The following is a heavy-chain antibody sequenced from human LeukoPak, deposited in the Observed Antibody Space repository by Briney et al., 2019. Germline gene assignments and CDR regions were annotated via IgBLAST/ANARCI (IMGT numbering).Heavy chain of an antibody. Sequence: PSETLSLTCAVSGGSISSTHWWSWVRPPPGKGLEWIGEIFQSGRTNYNPSLKSRVTISVDKSRNQFSLKLSSVTAADTAVYYCARVPAFYYGDYWTSSNYFDYWGQGTLVTVSS. CDR1: GGSISSTHW. J-gene: IGHJ4*02. D-gene: IGHD4-17*01. CDR2: IFQSGRT. V-gene: IGHV4-4*02. CDR3: ARVPAFYYGDYWTSSNYFDY.